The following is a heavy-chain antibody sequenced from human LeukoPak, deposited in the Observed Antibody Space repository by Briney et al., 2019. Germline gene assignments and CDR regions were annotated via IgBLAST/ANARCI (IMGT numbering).Heavy chain of an antibody. CDR1: GGSVSSYY. CDR2: IYSSGTT. Sequence: SETLSLTCTVSGGSVSSYYWSWIRQPAGKGLQWIGRIYSSGTTDYNPTLKSRVTMSVDTSKNQFSLKVTSVTAADTAVYYCAREYACRHGHLYHFDVWGQGTLVTVSS. V-gene: IGHV4-4*07. CDR3: AREYACRHGHLYHFDV. J-gene: IGHJ4*02. D-gene: IGHD3-16*02.